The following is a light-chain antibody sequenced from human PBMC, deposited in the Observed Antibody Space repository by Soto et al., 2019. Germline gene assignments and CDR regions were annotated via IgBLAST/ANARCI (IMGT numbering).Light chain of an antibody. V-gene: IGLV2-23*01. J-gene: IGLJ1*01. CDR2: EGS. Sequence: QSALTQPASVSGSLGQSITISCTGTIXDVGRFDVVSWYQQHPGQVPKLIIYEGSRRPSGVSSRFSGSKSGNTASLTISGLQAEDEADYYCCAYVNSRSYVFGSGTKLTVL. CDR1: IXDVGRFDV. CDR3: CAYVNSRSYV.